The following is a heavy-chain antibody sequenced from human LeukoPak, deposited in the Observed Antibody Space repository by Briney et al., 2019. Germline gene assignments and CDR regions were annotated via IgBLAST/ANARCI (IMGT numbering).Heavy chain of an antibody. CDR1: GVSISSYY. J-gene: IGHJ3*02. Sequence: SETLSLTCTVSGVSISSYYWNWLRQPAGKGLEWIGRIYTSGSTDYDPSLKSRITMSLDTSKNQFSLELTSVTAADTAAYYCARDFTIFGVVKNAFDIWGQGTMVIASS. CDR2: IYTSGST. CDR3: ARDFTIFGVVKNAFDI. V-gene: IGHV4-4*07. D-gene: IGHD3-3*01.